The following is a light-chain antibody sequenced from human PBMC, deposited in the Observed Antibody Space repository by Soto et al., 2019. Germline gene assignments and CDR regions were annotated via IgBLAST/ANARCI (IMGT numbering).Light chain of an antibody. CDR3: QQYGGSPIT. V-gene: IGKV3-20*01. J-gene: IGKJ5*01. Sequence: IVLTQSPGTLSLSPGDRVTLSYRASQSVNTKLAWYQQKPGQAPTLLMSGASNRASGVPVRFSGSGSGTDFTLTISRLEPEDFALYYCQQYGGSPITFGLGTRLEI. CDR1: QSVNTK. CDR2: GAS.